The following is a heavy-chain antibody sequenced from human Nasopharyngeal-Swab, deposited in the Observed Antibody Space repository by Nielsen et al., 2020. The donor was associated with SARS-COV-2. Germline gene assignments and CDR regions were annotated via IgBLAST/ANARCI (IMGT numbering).Heavy chain of an antibody. J-gene: IGHJ3*02. CDR1: GFTFSGYA. Sequence: GGSLRLSCAASGFTFSGYAIHWVRQAPGKGLEWVAVLSYDGRSTFYADSVNGRFSISSDNSKSTLYLQMNTLGAEDTAVYYCAIEPGNRVVTGSDAFDIWGQGTMVTVSS. D-gene: IGHD6-19*01. V-gene: IGHV3-30*04. CDR2: LSYDGRST. CDR3: AIEPGNRVVTGSDAFDI.